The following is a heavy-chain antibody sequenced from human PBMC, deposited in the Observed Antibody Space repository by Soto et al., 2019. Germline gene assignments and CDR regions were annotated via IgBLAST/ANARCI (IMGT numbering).Heavy chain of an antibody. CDR2: VYYSGST. Sequence: QVQLQESGPGLVKPSETLSLTCTVSGGSISGYYWSWIRQPPGKGLEWIGCVYYSGSTNYNPSLKSRVTISVDTSKNQFSLELNSVTAADTAVYYCARGRQWLDDWGQGTLVTVSS. D-gene: IGHD6-19*01. CDR1: GGSISGYY. CDR3: ARGRQWLDD. J-gene: IGHJ4*02. V-gene: IGHV4-59*01.